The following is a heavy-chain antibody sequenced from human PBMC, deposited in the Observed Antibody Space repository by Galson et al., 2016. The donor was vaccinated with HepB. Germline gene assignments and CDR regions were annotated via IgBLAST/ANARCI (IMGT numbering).Heavy chain of an antibody. V-gene: IGHV4-59*12. Sequence: SETLSLTCTVSGGSSSNDHWSWIRQPPGKGLEWIGHIYYSGSNKYNPSLESRLSISLDTAKNQFSLKLTSVTAADTAIYYCVKDVRGSGPWAFDSWGQGTLVTVSS. CDR2: IYYSGSN. D-gene: IGHD1-26*01. J-gene: IGHJ4*02. CDR1: GGSSSNDH. CDR3: VKDVRGSGPWAFDS.